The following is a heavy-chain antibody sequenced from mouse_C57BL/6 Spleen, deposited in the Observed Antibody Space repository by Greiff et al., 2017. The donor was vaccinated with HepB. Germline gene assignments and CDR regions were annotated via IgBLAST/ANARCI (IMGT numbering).Heavy chain of an antibody. CDR2: IDPSDSET. V-gene: IGHV1-52*01. Sequence: QVQLQQPGAELVRPGSSVKLSCKASGYTFTSYWMHWVKQRPIQGLEWIGNIDPSDSETHYNQKFKDKATLTVDKSSSTAYMQLSSLTSEDSAVYYCARRPYYSNYEDAMDDWGQGTSVTVSS. D-gene: IGHD2-5*01. CDR3: ARRPYYSNYEDAMDD. J-gene: IGHJ4*01. CDR1: GYTFTSYW.